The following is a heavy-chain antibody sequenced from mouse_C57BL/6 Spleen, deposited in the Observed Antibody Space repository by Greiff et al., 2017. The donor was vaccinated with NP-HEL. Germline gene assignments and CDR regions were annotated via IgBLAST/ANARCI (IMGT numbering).Heavy chain of an antibody. D-gene: IGHD1-1*01. CDR1: GYTFTSYW. CDR2: IDPSDSET. CDR3: ERYYGSSHWYFDV. J-gene: IGHJ1*03. V-gene: IGHV1-52*01. Sequence: QVQLQQPGAELVRPGSSVKLSCKASGYTFTSYWMHWVKQRPIQGLEWIGNIDPSDSETHYTQKFKDKATLTVDKSSSTAYMQLSSLTSEDSAVYYCERYYGSSHWYFDVWGTGTTVTVSS.